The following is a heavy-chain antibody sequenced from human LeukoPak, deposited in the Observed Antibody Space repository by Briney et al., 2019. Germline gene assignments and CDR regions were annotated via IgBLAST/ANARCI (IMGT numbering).Heavy chain of an antibody. J-gene: IGHJ4*02. CDR2: ISGSGDST. V-gene: IGHV3-23*01. CDR1: GFTFSSYA. D-gene: IGHD3-22*01. Sequence: GGSLRLSCAASGFTFSSYAMSWVRQAPGKGLEWVSAISGSGDSTYYADSVKGRFTISRDNSKNTLYLQLNSLRAEDTAVYYCAKAGYYDSSGYYTFDYWGQGTLVTVSS. CDR3: AKAGYYDSSGYYTFDY.